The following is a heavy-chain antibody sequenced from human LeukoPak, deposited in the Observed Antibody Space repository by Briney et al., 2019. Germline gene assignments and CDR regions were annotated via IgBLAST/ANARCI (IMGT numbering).Heavy chain of an antibody. CDR1: GFTFDDYA. Sequence: GRSLRLSCAASGFTFDDYAMHWVRQAPGKGLEWVSGISWNSGSIGYADSVKGRFTISRDNAKNSLYLQMNSLRAEDTAVYYCAFGYSSSWYYYGMDVWGQGTTVTVSS. CDR3: AFGYSSSWYYYGMDV. J-gene: IGHJ6*02. D-gene: IGHD6-13*01. CDR2: ISWNSGSI. V-gene: IGHV3-9*01.